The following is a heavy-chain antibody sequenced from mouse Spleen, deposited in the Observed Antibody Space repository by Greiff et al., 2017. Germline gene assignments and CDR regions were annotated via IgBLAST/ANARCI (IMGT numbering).Heavy chain of an antibody. CDR3: AKCHYYGSSYRYFDV. Sequence: VQLQESGPGLVQPSQSLSITCTVSGFSLTSYGVHWVRQSPGKGLEWLGVIWRGGSTDYNAAFMSRLSITKDNSKSQVFFKMNSLQADDTAIYYCAKCHYYGSSYRYFDVWGTGTTVTVSS. CDR1: GFSLTSYG. V-gene: IGHV2-5*01. J-gene: IGHJ1*03. D-gene: IGHD1-1*01. CDR2: IWRGGST.